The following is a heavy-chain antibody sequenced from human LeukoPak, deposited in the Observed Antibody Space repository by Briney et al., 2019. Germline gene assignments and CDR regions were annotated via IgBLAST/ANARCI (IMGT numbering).Heavy chain of an antibody. CDR2: ISGSGGST. V-gene: IGHV3-23*01. J-gene: IGHJ4*02. CDR3: AKGGYHGNAPSY. Sequence: GSLRLSCVVSGFTFSSYAMSWVRQAPGKGLEWVSGISGSGGSTYYADSVKGRFTISRDNTKNTLYLQMNSLRAEDTAVYYCAKGGYHGNAPSYWGQGTLVTVSS. CDR1: GFTFSSYA. D-gene: IGHD4-23*01.